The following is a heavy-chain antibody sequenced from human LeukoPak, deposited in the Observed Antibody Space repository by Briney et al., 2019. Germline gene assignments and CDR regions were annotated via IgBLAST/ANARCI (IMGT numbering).Heavy chain of an antibody. D-gene: IGHD3-10*01. Sequence: SETLSLTCTVSGGSISSGSYYWSWIRQPAGKGLEWIGRIYTSGSTNYNPSLKSRVTISVDTSKNQFSLKLSSVTAADTAVYYCARGSSGVRGVPSLDYWGQGTLVTVSS. V-gene: IGHV4-61*02. J-gene: IGHJ4*02. CDR2: IYTSGST. CDR1: GGSISSGSYY. CDR3: ARGSSGVRGVPSLDY.